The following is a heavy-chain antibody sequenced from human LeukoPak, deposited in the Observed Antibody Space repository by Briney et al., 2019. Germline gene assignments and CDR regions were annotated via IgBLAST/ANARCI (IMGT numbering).Heavy chain of an antibody. CDR3: ARDRTTVTNPYDY. CDR2: ISSSSSYI. V-gene: IGHV3-21*01. D-gene: IGHD4-17*01. J-gene: IGHJ4*02. CDR1: GFTFSSYS. Sequence: GGSLRLSCAASGFTFSSYSMNWVRQAPGKGLEWVSSISSSSSYIYYADSVKGRFTISRDNAKNSLYLQMNSLRAEDTAVYYCARDRTTVTNPYDYWGQGTLVTVSS.